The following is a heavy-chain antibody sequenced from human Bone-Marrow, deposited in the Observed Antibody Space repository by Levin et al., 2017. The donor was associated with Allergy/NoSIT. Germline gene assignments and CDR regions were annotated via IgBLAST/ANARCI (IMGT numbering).Heavy chain of an antibody. CDR1: GGSITSYF. CDR2: IHHNGGT. J-gene: IGHJ4*02. V-gene: IGHV4-59*12. D-gene: IGHD1-26*01. CDR3: VRNGYYALEY. Sequence: SETLSLTCTVSGGSITSYFGTWIRQVPGKGLEWIGEIHHNGGTNYNPSLKSRVTISVDKSKSQFSLKLRSVTAADTAVFYCVRNGYYALEYWGQGILVTISS.